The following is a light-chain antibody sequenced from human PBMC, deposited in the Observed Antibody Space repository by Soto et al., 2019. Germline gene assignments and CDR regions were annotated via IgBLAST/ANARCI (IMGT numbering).Light chain of an antibody. J-gene: IGKJ4*01. CDR1: QSIRTN. V-gene: IGKV3-15*01. CDR3: QPYNDWPPLT. CDR2: DAS. Sequence: EIVMTQSPATVSLSPGERATLSCRASQSIRTNLACYQQKPAQALRLLIYDASTRATGLSSRFSACGSGTECLLTISRLQSADVAIYYCQPYNDWPPLTFGGGTRLEI.